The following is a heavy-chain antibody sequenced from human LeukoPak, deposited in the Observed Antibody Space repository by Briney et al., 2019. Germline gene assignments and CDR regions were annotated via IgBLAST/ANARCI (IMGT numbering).Heavy chain of an antibody. CDR1: GFTFSSYG. Sequence: SGGSLRLSCAASGFTFSSYGMHWVRQAPGKGLEWVAFIRYDGSNKYYADSVKGRFTISRDNSKNTLNLQMNSLRAEDTAVYYCAKGPRSSLLRIYFDYWGQGTLVTVSS. J-gene: IGHJ4*02. CDR2: IRYDGSNK. CDR3: AKGPRSSLLRIYFDY. D-gene: IGHD3-22*01. V-gene: IGHV3-30*02.